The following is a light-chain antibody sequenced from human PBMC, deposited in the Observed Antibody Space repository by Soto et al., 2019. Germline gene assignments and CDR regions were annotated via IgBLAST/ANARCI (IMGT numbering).Light chain of an antibody. CDR1: SPNIGSHS. Sequence: QSVLIQPPSASATPGQGVTISCSGSSPNIGSHSVNWYQQLPGTAPKLLIDSDNQRPSGVPDRFSASKSGTSASLAISGLQSEDETDYFCAAWDDSVNGYVFGTGTQLTVL. J-gene: IGLJ1*01. CDR2: SDN. V-gene: IGLV1-44*01. CDR3: AAWDDSVNGYV.